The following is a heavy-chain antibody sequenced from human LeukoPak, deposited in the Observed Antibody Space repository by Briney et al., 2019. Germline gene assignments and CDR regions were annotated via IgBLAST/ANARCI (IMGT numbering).Heavy chain of an antibody. CDR1: GFTFSSYA. CDR2: ISGSGGST. CDR3: AKAAGAWLFYFDH. D-gene: IGHD4-17*01. J-gene: IGHJ4*02. V-gene: IGHV3-23*01. Sequence: GGSLRLSCAASGFTFSSYAMSWVRQAPGKGLEWVSAISGSGGSTYYADPVKGRFTISRDNSRNTLYLQMNSLRAEDTAVYYCAKAAGAWLFYFDHWGQGTLVTVSS.